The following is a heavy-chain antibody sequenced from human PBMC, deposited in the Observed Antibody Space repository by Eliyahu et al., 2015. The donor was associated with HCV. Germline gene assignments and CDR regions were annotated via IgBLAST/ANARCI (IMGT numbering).Heavy chain of an antibody. Sequence: EVQLVESGGGLVQPGGSLRLSCAASGFTFSSYWMXWVRQAPGKGLVWVSRINSDGSSTSYADSVKGRFTISRDNAKNTLYLQMNSLRAEDTAVYYCARVLFPVQLERRRRGSFDYWGQGTLVTVSS. CDR3: ARVLFPVQLERRRRGSFDY. CDR2: INSDGSST. CDR1: GFTFSSYW. J-gene: IGHJ4*02. D-gene: IGHD1-1*01. V-gene: IGHV3-74*01.